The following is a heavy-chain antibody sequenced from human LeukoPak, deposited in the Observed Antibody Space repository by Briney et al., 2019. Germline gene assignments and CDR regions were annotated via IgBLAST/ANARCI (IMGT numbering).Heavy chain of an antibody. CDR1: GGFNSRSSYY. D-gene: IGHD6-13*01. CDR3: STTSGYGSIGGLNWFDT. J-gene: IGHJ5*02. V-gene: IGHV4-39*01. CDR2: IYYSGST. Sequence: SETLSLTCPVSGGFNSRSSYYWVWIRQPPGKGLEWIGSIYYSGSTFYNPSLKSRVTISVDTSKNQFSLKLSSDTAADTAADYYSTTSGYGSIGGLNWFDTWGQGTLVTVSS.